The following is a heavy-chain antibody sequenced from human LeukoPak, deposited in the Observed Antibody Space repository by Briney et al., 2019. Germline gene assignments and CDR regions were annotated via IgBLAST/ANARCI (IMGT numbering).Heavy chain of an antibody. V-gene: IGHV1-69*04. CDR1: GGTFSSYA. CDR2: IIPILGIA. Sequence: ASVKVSCKASGGTFSSYAISWVRQAPGQGLEWMGRIIPILGIANYAQKFQGRVTITADKSTSTAYMELSSLRSEDTAVYYCARVSPSYYDSSGYYYLGYFDYWGQGTLVTVSS. J-gene: IGHJ4*02. D-gene: IGHD3-22*01. CDR3: ARVSPSYYDSSGYYYLGYFDY.